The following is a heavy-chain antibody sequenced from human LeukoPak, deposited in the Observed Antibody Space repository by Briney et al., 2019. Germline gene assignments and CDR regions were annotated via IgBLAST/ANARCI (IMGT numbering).Heavy chain of an antibody. J-gene: IGHJ4*02. D-gene: IGHD3-22*01. V-gene: IGHV3-7*01. Sequence: PGGSLSRSCAAYAFTFSRYWMSWVRQAPGKGLEWVANIEQDGSEKYYVDSVKGRFTISRDNAKNSLYLQMNSLRAEDTAVYYCASDRDYYDSSGYPFDYWGQGTLVTVSS. CDR2: IEQDGSEK. CDR1: AFTFSRYW. CDR3: ASDRDYYDSSGYPFDY.